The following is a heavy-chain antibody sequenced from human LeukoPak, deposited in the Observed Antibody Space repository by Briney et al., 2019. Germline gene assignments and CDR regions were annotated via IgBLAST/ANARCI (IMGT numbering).Heavy chain of an antibody. Sequence: GSLRLSCAASGFSFSDYAIHWVRQAPGKGLEWVAVISYDGSNKYYADSVKGRFTISRDNSKNMVYLQVNSLRADDTAVYYCAKNRGAGSHFYYHMNVWGKGTTVTVSS. V-gene: IGHV3-30*18. CDR3: AKNRGAGSHFYYHMNV. CDR1: GFSFSDYA. CDR2: ISYDGSNK. D-gene: IGHD1-26*01. J-gene: IGHJ6*03.